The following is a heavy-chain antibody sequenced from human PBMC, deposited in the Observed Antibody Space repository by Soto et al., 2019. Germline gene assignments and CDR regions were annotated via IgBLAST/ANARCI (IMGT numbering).Heavy chain of an antibody. CDR2: IYYTGGT. Sequence: SETLSLTCNVSGVTIRGYYWNWIRQPPGKTLEWIGSIYYTGGTNYNPSLKSRVTISVDTSKNQFSLKLSSVTAADTAVYYCARGLVDYGDYFDYWGQGTLVTVSS. D-gene: IGHD4-17*01. J-gene: IGHJ4*02. CDR3: ARGLVDYGDYFDY. V-gene: IGHV4-59*12. CDR1: GVTIRGYY.